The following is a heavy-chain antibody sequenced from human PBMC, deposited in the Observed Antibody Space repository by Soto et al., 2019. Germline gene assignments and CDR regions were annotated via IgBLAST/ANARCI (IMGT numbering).Heavy chain of an antibody. J-gene: IGHJ3*02. CDR1: GGFVSSGNYY. D-gene: IGHD1-1*01. V-gene: IGHV4-61*01. CDR2: MSHSGGT. CDR3: ARVERGTATTVVDAFDI. Sequence: PSETLSLTCAVYGGFVSSGNYYWSWIRQPPWKGLEWIGEMSHSGGTHFNPSLKSRVTISVDTSKNQFSLKMSSVTAADTALYYCARVERGTATTVVDAFDIWGPGTMVTVSS.